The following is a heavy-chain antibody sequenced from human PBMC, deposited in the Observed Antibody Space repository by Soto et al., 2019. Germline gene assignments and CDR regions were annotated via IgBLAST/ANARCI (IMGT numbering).Heavy chain of an antibody. J-gene: IGHJ3*02. Sequence: QVQLVQSGAEVKKPGASVKVSCKASGYTFTSYDINWVRQATGQGLEWMGWMNPNSGNTGYAQKFQGRVTMTRNTSISTAYMEMSSLRSEDTAVDYCARGYRLYYDFWSGYTGDAFDIWGQGTMVTVSS. CDR3: ARGYRLYYDFWSGYTGDAFDI. V-gene: IGHV1-8*01. CDR2: MNPNSGNT. D-gene: IGHD3-3*01. CDR1: GYTFTSYD.